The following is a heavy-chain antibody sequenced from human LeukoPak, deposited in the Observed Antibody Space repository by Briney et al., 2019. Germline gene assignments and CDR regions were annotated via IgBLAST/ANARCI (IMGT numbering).Heavy chain of an antibody. J-gene: IGHJ5*02. CDR3: ARLITMVRGSDWFDP. CDR1: GGSISSYY. V-gene: IGHV4-59*01. D-gene: IGHD3-10*01. CDR2: IYYSGST. Sequence: SETLSLTCTVSGGSISSYYWSWIRQPPGKGLEWTGYIYYSGSTNYTPSLKSRVTISVDTSKNQFSLKLSSVTAADTAVYYCARLITMVRGSDWFDPWGQGTLVTVSS.